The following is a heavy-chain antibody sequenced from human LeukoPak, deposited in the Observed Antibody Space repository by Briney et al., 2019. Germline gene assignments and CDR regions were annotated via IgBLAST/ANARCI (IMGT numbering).Heavy chain of an antibody. V-gene: IGHV3-74*01. CDR3: ARATRIYSSGWYYSFDY. D-gene: IGHD6-19*01. Sequence: PGRSLRLSCAASGFTFSSYGMHWVRQAPGKGLVWVSHINVDGSGAPYADSVKGRFTISRDNAKNTLYLHMNSLRAEDTAVYYCARATRIYSSGWYYSFDYWGQGTLVTVSS. CDR2: INVDGSGA. CDR1: GFTFSSYG. J-gene: IGHJ4*02.